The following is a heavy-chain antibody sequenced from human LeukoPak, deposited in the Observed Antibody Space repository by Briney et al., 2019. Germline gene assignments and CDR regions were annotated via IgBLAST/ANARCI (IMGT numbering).Heavy chain of an antibody. Sequence: GGSLRLSCAASGFIFTNYFMSWVRQAPGKGLEWVASIKHDGSEKYYVDSVRGRFTVSRDNTMNSLYLQMSGLRAEDTAVYYCATDRGWRTSGYYLYYFEYWGQGTLVTYSS. CDR2: IKHDGSEK. V-gene: IGHV3-7*01. CDR1: GFIFTNYF. CDR3: ATDRGWRTSGYYLYYFEY. J-gene: IGHJ4*02. D-gene: IGHD3-3*01.